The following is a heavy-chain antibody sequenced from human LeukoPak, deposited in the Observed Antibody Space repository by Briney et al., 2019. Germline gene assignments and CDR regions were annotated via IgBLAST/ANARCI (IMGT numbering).Heavy chain of an antibody. CDR2: ISGSGINT. D-gene: IGHD4-11*01. Sequence: GGSLRLSCAASGFTFSSYAMSWVRQAPGKGLEWVSVISGSGINTFYADSVKGRFTISRDNSKNTLHLQMNSLRAEDTAIYYCAKVEATVASHKPLGYWGQGILVTVSS. CDR3: AKVEATVASHKPLGY. J-gene: IGHJ4*02. V-gene: IGHV3-23*01. CDR1: GFTFSSYA.